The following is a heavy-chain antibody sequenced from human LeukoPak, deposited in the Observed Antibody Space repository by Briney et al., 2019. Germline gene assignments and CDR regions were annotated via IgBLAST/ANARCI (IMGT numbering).Heavy chain of an antibody. CDR1: GFTFSSYA. J-gene: IGHJ6*03. CDR3: ARELRRYCSGGSCYYMDV. Sequence: GGSLRLSCAASGFTFSSYAMHWVRQAPGKGLEWVAVISYDGSNKYYADSVKGRFTISRDNSKNTLYLQMNSLTAEDTAVYYCARELRRYCSGGSCYYMDVWGKGTTVTVSS. V-gene: IGHV3-30*04. D-gene: IGHD2-15*01. CDR2: ISYDGSNK.